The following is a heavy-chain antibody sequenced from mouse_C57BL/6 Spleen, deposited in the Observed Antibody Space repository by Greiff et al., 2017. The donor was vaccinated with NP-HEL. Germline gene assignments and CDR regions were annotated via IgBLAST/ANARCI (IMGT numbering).Heavy chain of an antibody. CDR2: ISSGGDYI. Sequence: EVKVVESGEGLVKPGGSLKLSCAASGFTFSSYAMSWVRQTPEKRLEWVAYISSGGDYIYYADTVKGRFTISRDNARNTLYLQMSSLKSEDTAMYYCTRVGFNWAFDYWGQGTTLTVSS. J-gene: IGHJ2*01. D-gene: IGHD4-1*01. CDR3: TRVGFNWAFDY. CDR1: GFTFSSYA. V-gene: IGHV5-9-1*02.